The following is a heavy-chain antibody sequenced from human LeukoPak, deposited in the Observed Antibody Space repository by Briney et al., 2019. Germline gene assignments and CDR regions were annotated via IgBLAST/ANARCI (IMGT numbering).Heavy chain of an antibody. V-gene: IGHV4-59*01. D-gene: IGHD3-3*01. CDR1: GGSISSYY. CDR3: ARGRFLEWSSSTNGAFDI. J-gene: IGHJ3*02. CDR2: IYYSGST. Sequence: PSETLSLTCTVSGGSISSYYWSWIRQPPGKGLEWIGYIYYSGSTNYNPSLKSRVTISVDTSENQFSLKLSSVTAADTAVYYCARGRFLEWSSSTNGAFDIWGQGTMVTVSS.